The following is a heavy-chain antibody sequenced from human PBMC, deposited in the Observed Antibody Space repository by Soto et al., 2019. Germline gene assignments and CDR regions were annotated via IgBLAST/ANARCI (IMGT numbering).Heavy chain of an antibody. D-gene: IGHD3-10*01. J-gene: IGHJ4*02. CDR2: IIPIPGIA. V-gene: IGHV1-69*04. Sequence: ASVTVSCKASGYTFTSYGIIWVRQAPGQGLEWMGRIIPIPGIANYAQKFQGRVTITADKSTSTAYMELSSLRSEDTAVYYCARVSASGGYWGQGTLVTVSS. CDR1: GYTFTSYG. CDR3: ARVSASGGY.